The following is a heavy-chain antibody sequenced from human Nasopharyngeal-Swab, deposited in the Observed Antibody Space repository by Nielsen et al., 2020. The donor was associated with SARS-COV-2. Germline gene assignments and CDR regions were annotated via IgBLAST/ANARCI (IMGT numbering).Heavy chain of an antibody. Sequence: GGSLRLSCAASGFTFSSYSMNWVRQAPGKGLEWVSYISSSSSTIYYADSVKGRFTISRDNAKNSLYLQMNSLRAEDTAVYYCAKDVSSSWYRGYYGMDVWGQGTTVTVSS. CDR1: GFTFSSYS. D-gene: IGHD6-13*01. J-gene: IGHJ6*02. CDR3: AKDVSSSWYRGYYGMDV. V-gene: IGHV3-48*01. CDR2: ISSSSSTI.